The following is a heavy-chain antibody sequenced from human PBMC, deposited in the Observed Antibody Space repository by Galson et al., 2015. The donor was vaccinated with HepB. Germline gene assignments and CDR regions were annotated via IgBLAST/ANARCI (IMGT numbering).Heavy chain of an antibody. J-gene: IGHJ4*02. D-gene: IGHD3-3*01. CDR3: ARALEPLRFLEWQTPEYTDY. V-gene: IGHV7-4-1*02. CDR2: INTNTGNP. Sequence: SVKVSCKASGYTFTSYAMNWVRQAPGQGLEWMGWINTNTGNPTYAQGFTGRFVFSLDTSVSTAYLQISSLKAEDTAVYYCARALEPLRFLEWQTPEYTDYWGQGTLVTVSS. CDR1: GYTFTSYA.